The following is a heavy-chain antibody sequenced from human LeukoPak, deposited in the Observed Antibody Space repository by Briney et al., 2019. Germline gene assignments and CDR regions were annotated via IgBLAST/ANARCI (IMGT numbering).Heavy chain of an antibody. Sequence: SETLSLTCAVYGGSFSGYYWSWIRQPPGKGLEWIGYIYYSGSTYYNPSLKSRVSISVDTSKNQFSLKLSSVTAADTAVYYCARARCDTAITPRYWYFDLWGRGTLVAVSS. CDR2: IYYSGST. CDR3: ARARCDTAITPRYWYFDL. D-gene: IGHD5-24*01. J-gene: IGHJ2*01. CDR1: GGSFSGYY. V-gene: IGHV4-34*01.